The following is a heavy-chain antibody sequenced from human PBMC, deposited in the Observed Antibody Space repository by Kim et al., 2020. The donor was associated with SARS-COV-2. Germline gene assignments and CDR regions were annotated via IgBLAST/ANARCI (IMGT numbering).Heavy chain of an antibody. J-gene: IGHJ5*02. CDR3: ARDLYSSKLARWFDP. CDR2: IYYSGST. D-gene: IGHD6-13*01. V-gene: IGHV4-61*01. Sequence: SETLSLTCTVSGGSVSSGSYYWSWIRQPPGKGLEWIGYIYYSGSTNYNPSLKSRVTISVDTSKNQFSLKLSSVTAADTAVYYCARDLYSSKLARWFDP. CDR1: GGSVSSGSYY.